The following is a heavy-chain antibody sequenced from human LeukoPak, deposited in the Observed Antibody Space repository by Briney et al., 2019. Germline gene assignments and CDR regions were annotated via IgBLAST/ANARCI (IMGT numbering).Heavy chain of an antibody. D-gene: IGHD2-15*01. V-gene: IGHV4-39*01. CDR3: ARVSGSNYRNYFDY. Sequence: SETLSLTCTVSGGSISRNSYYWGWIRQPPGKGLEWIGSIYYSGNTVFNPSLKSRVTIFVDTSKSQFSLNLSSVTAADTAVYYCARVSGSNYRNYFDYWGQGTLVTVSS. J-gene: IGHJ4*02. CDR1: GGSISRNSYY. CDR2: IYYSGNT.